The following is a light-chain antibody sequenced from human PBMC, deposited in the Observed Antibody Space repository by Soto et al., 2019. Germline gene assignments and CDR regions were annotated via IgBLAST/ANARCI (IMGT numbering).Light chain of an antibody. CDR2: EVN. J-gene: IGLJ1*01. CDR3: CSYAGTVAYV. CDR1: SSDVGSYNL. V-gene: IGLV2-23*02. Sequence: QSVLTQPASVSGSPGQSITISCTGTSSDVGSYNLVSWYQQLPGKAPKVIICEVNKRPSGVSYRFSGSKSGNTASLTISGLQTEFEADYYCCSYAGTVAYVFVTVTKVTDL.